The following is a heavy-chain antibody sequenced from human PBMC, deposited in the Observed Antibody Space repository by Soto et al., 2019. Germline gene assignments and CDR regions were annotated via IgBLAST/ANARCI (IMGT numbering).Heavy chain of an antibody. D-gene: IGHD5-12*01. CDR1: GFTFSDYY. V-gene: IGHV3-11*01. J-gene: IGHJ3*02. Sequence: QVQLVESGGGLVKPGGALRLSCAASGFTFSDYYMSWIRQAPGQGLEWVSYSSSSGRTIYYADSVKGRVTISRDNAKNSVYVQMHTLRALDTAVYYCAKGILHTDGYHESDDGFEMWGQGPMVTVSS. CDR3: AKGILHTDGYHESDDGFEM. CDR2: SSSSGRTI.